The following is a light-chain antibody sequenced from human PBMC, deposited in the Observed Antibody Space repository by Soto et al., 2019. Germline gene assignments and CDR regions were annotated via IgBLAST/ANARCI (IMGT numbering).Light chain of an antibody. CDR2: GAS. CDR3: QQYKNWPWT. CDR1: QSVSSD. V-gene: IGKV3-15*01. Sequence: VLTQSPGTLSLSPGERATLSCRASQSVSSDLAWYQQKPGQAPRFLIYGASTRATGIPARCSGRGSGTEFTLTISSLQSEEFAVYYCQQYKNWPWTGGQGTKVDI. J-gene: IGKJ1*01.